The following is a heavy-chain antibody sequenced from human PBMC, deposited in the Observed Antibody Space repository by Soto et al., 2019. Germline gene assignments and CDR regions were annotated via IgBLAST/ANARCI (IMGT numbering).Heavy chain of an antibody. D-gene: IGHD6-19*01. CDR3: VREAEQWLAYFDY. V-gene: IGHV3-74*01. CDR1: GFTFSSYW. J-gene: IGHJ4*02. CDR2: INSEGSST. Sequence: EVQLVESGGGLVQPGGSLRLSCAASGFTFSSYWMHWVRQAPGKGLVWVSCINSEGSSTTYADSVKGRFTISRDNAENTLYLQMHSLRAEDTAVYYCVREAEQWLAYFDYWGQGTLVTVSS.